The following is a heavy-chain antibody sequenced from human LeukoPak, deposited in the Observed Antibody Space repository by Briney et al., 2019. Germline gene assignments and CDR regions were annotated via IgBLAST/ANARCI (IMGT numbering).Heavy chain of an antibody. CDR2: IFYRESFSYGGTT. CDR3: ARQISGNKDY. J-gene: IGHJ4*02. CDR1: GVAIIGYY. Sequence: SETLSLTCTVSGVAIIGYYWIWIRQSPGRGLEYIGSIFYRESFSYGGTTFYNPSLQSRVTISVDTSKNAFSLRLSSVTAADTAVYYCARQISGNKDYWGQGILVTVSS. D-gene: IGHD1/OR15-1a*01. V-gene: IGHV4-59*04.